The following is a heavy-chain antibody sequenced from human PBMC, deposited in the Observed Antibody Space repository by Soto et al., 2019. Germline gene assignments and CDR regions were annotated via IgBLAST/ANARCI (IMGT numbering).Heavy chain of an antibody. Sequence: GESLKISCKGSGYSFTTYWIGWVRQMPGKGLEWMGLIYPGDSDTRYSPSFQGQVTISADKSISTAYLQWSSLQASDSAMYYCARLTDTSGWVDYWGQGTLVTVSS. V-gene: IGHV5-51*01. J-gene: IGHJ4*02. CDR1: GYSFTTYW. D-gene: IGHD6-19*01. CDR2: IYPGDSDT. CDR3: ARLTDTSGWVDY.